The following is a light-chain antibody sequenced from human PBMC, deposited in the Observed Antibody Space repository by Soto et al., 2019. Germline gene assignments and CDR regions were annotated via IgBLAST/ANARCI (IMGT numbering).Light chain of an antibody. CDR1: QGISNY. CDR2: AAS. CDR3: RQYNSAPTT. V-gene: IGKV1-27*01. Sequence: DIQMTQSPSSLSASVGDRVTITCRASQGISNYLAWYQQKPGKVPKLLIYAASTLQSGVPSRFSGSGSGTAFITPISSLLPPDDAATYCRQYNSAPTTFGHGTKVEI. J-gene: IGKJ1*01.